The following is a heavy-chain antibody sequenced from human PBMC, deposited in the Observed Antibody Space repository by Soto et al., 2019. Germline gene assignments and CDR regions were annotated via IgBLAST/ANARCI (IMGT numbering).Heavy chain of an antibody. Sequence: GGSLRLSCAASGFTFSGSAMHWVRQASGRGLEWVGRIRNKAHNYETAYAASVKGRFTISRDDSKNTAYLQMNNLRTEDTAVYYCSYDFWSADNTWFDPWGQGTLVTVSS. CDR3: SYDFWSADNTWFDP. V-gene: IGHV3-73*01. CDR2: IRNKAHNYET. CDR1: GFTFSGSA. D-gene: IGHD3-3*01. J-gene: IGHJ5*02.